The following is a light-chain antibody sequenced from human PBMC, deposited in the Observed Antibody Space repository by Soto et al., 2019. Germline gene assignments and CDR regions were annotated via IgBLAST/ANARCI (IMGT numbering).Light chain of an antibody. J-gene: IGKJ1*01. V-gene: IGKV3-15*01. CDR1: QSFSNR. CDR2: GAS. Sequence: EIVMTQSPATLSVSPGERATLSCRASQSFSNRLAWYQQKPGQAPRLLIYGASTRATGIPARFSGSGSGTEFTLTISNLQSEDFAVYYCQQYNNWPRTFGQGTKVDIK. CDR3: QQYNNWPRT.